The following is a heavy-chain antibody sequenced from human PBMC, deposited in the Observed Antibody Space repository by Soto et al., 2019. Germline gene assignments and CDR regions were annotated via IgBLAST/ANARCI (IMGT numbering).Heavy chain of an antibody. CDR3: TTVFGPLYNWSPNFDY. CDR1: GFTFSNAW. J-gene: IGHJ4*02. V-gene: IGHV3-15*01. Sequence: GFPRLSCAASGFTFSNAWMSWVRQAPGKGLEWVGRIKSKTDGGTTDYAAPVKGRFTISRDDSKNTLYLQMNSLKTEDTAVYYCTTVFGPLYNWSPNFDYWGQGTLVPVSS. CDR2: IKSKTDGGTT. D-gene: IGHD1-20*01.